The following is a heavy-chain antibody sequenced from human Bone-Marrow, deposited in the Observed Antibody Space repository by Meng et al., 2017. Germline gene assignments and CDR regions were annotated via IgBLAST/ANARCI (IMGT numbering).Heavy chain of an antibody. D-gene: IGHD3-22*01. CDR3: ARDGDYDSSRDDAFDI. Sequence: ASVKVSCKASGYTFTHYAINWLRQAPGQGLEWMGWINTNTGNPTYAQGFTGRFVFSLDTSVSTAYLQISSLKAEDTAVYYCARDGDYDSSRDDAFDIWGQGTMVTVSS. J-gene: IGHJ3*02. V-gene: IGHV7-4-1*02. CDR1: GYTFTHYA. CDR2: INTNTGNP.